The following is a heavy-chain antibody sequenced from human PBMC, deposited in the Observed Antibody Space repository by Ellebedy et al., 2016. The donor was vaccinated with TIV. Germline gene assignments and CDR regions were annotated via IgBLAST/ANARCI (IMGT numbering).Heavy chain of an antibody. CDR1: GFPVSSSY. Sequence: GESLKISCAASGFPVSSSYMTWVRQAPGKGLEWVSTITGGGDNTYYADSVKGRFTISRDNSKNTLYLQMNSLRAADTAVYYCAKDLYGDYVVDYWGQGTLVTVSS. D-gene: IGHD4-17*01. J-gene: IGHJ4*02. CDR3: AKDLYGDYVVDY. CDR2: ITGGGDNT. V-gene: IGHV3-23*01.